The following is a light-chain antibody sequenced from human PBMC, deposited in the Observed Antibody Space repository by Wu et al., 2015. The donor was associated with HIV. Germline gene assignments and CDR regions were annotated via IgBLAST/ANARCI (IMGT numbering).Light chain of an antibody. CDR1: QSVRNNY. Sequence: NVLTQSPGTLSLSPGERATLSCKASQSVRNNYFAWFQQRPGQAPRLLIYGASNKATGTLDRFSGSGSGTDFTLTITRLEPQDFAVYYCQQRSSWPWTFGQGTKVEIK. CDR3: QQRSSWPWT. V-gene: IGKV3D-20*02. J-gene: IGKJ1*01. CDR2: GAS.